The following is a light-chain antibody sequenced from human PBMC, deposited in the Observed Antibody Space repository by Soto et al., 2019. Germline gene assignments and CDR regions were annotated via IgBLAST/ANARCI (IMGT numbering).Light chain of an antibody. CDR1: SSGVGAYNS. V-gene: IGLV2-23*01. J-gene: IGLJ1*01. CDR2: KGT. CDR3: CSYTTAYFYV. Sequence: QSALAQPASVSGSPGQSITISCTGTSSGVGAYNSVSWYQQHPHRAPQVIIYKGTQRPSGVSNRFSGSTSGNAASLTISALQTDDEADYFCCSYTTAYFYVFGTGTK.